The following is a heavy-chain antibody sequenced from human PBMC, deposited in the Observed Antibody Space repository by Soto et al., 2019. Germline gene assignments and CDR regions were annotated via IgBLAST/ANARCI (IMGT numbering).Heavy chain of an antibody. CDR3: AREVRRFLEWFDYYYYMDV. V-gene: IGHV4-31*03. D-gene: IGHD3-3*01. Sequence: QVQLQESGPGLVKPSQTLSLTCTVSGGSISSGGYYWSWIRQHPGKGLEWIGYIYYSGSTYYNPSLKSRVTISVDTSKNQFSLKLSSVTAADTAVYYCAREVRRFLEWFDYYYYMDVWGKGTTVTVSS. CDR2: IYYSGST. J-gene: IGHJ6*03. CDR1: GGSISSGGYY.